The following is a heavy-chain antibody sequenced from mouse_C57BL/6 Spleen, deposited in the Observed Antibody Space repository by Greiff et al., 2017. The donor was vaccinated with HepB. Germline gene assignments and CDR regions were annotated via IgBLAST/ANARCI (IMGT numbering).Heavy chain of an antibody. CDR1: GFTFTDYY. V-gene: IGHV7-3*01. CDR3: ERYIPNYGSGYGTMDY. J-gene: IGHJ4*01. CDR2: IRNKANGYTT. D-gene: IGHD1-1*01. Sequence: DVKLVESGGGLVQPGGSLSLSCAASGFTFTDYYMSWVRQPPGKALEWLGFIRNKANGYTTEYSASVKGRFTISRDNSQSILYLQMNALRAEDSDTYYCERYIPNYGSGYGTMDYWGQGTSVTVSS.